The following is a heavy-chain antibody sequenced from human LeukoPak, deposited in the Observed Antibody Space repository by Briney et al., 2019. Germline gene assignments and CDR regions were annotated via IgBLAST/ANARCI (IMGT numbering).Heavy chain of an antibody. J-gene: IGHJ6*02. Sequence: GGSLRLSCAASGFTFSSYWMSWVRQAPGKGLEWVANIKQDGSEKYYVDSVKGRFTISRDNAKNSLYLQMNSLRAEDTAVYYCARGVVVPAAIRGYYYYYGMDVWGQGTTVTVS. CDR3: ARGVVVPAAIRGYYYYYGMDV. CDR1: GFTFSSYW. CDR2: IKQDGSEK. V-gene: IGHV3-7*01. D-gene: IGHD2-2*02.